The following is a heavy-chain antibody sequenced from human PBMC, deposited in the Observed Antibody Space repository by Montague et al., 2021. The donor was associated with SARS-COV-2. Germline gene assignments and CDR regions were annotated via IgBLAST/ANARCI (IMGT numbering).Heavy chain of an antibody. CDR3: ARLGGSGSYLAFDY. V-gene: IGHV4-34*01. J-gene: IGHJ4*02. CDR2: ISHPGST. Sequence: SETLSLTCAVYTESYNGYYWTWIRQPPGKGLEWIGEISHPGSTKYNPSLKSRITISVDTSKNQFSLTLTSLTAADTAIYYCARLGGSGSYLAFDYWGQGTLVTVSS. CDR1: TESYNGYY. D-gene: IGHD3-10*01.